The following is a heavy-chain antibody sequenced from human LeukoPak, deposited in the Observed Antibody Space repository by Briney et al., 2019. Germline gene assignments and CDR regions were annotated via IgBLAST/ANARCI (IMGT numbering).Heavy chain of an antibody. D-gene: IGHD1-26*01. CDR3: ARKAQTGSHSGPFDI. Sequence: GGSLRLSCAASGFTFSSNYMSWVRQAPGKGLEWISSISTDSLTIKYADFVSGQFTISRDNAEHLLFLQMNSLRAEDTAVYYCARKAQTGSHSGPFDIWGQGTLVTVSS. CDR2: ISTDSLTI. V-gene: IGHV3-48*04. CDR1: GFTFSSNY. J-gene: IGHJ3*02.